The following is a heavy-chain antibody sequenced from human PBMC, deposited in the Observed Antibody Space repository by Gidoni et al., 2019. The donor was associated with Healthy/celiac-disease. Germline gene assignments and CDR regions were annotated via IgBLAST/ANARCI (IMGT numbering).Heavy chain of an antibody. CDR3: ARDPGPHNDYGDYFV. D-gene: IGHD4-17*01. J-gene: IGHJ6*02. Sequence: EVQLVESGGGLVQPGGSLRLSCAASGFTFRSYEMNWVRQAPGKGLEWVSYISSSGSTIYYADSVKGRFTISRDNAKNSLYLQMNSLRAEDTAVYYCARDPGPHNDYGDYFVWGQGTTVTVSS. V-gene: IGHV3-48*03. CDR1: GFTFRSYE. CDR2: ISSSGSTI.